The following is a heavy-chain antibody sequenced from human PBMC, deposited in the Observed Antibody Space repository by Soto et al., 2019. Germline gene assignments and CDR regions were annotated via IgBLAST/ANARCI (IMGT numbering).Heavy chain of an antibody. CDR3: ARDLWVEPELYYYGMDV. Sequence: ASVKVSCKASGYTFTSYYMHWVRQAPGQGLEWMGIINPSGGSTSYAQKFQGRVNMTRDTSTSTVYMELSSLRSEDTAVYYCARDLWVEPELYYYGMDVWGQGTTVTVSS. CDR2: INPSGGST. CDR1: GYTFTSYY. D-gene: IGHD1-1*01. J-gene: IGHJ6*02. V-gene: IGHV1-46*01.